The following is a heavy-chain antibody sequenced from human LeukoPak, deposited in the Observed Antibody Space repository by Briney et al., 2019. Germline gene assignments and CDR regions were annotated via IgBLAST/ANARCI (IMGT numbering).Heavy chain of an antibody. V-gene: IGHV3-21*01. CDR2: ISSSSSYI. J-gene: IGHJ4*02. CDR3: ARTYLGYYDSSGYAYYFDY. CDR1: GFTFSSYS. D-gene: IGHD3-22*01. Sequence: GGSLRLSCAASGFTFSSYSMNWVRQAPGKGLEWVSSISSSSSYIYYADSVKGRFTISRDNAKNSLYLQMNSLRAEDTAVYYCARTYLGYYDSSGYAYYFDYWGQGTLVPVSS.